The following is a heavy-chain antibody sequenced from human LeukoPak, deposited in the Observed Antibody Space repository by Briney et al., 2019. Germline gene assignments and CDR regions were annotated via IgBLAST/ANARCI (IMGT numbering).Heavy chain of an antibody. Sequence: PGGSLRLSCAASGFTLSDSDTSWIRQAPGKGLEWVSYIIESGSSTYYTDSVTGRFTISRDNAKNSLYLQMNSLRDEDTAVYYCASQLETFYMDVWGKGTTVTVSS. CDR3: ASQLETFYMDV. V-gene: IGHV3-11*04. J-gene: IGHJ6*03. D-gene: IGHD5-24*01. CDR1: GFTLSDSD. CDR2: IIESGSST.